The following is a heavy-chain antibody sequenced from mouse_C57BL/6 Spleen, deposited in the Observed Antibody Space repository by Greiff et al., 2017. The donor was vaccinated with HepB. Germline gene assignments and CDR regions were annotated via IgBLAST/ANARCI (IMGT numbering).Heavy chain of an antibody. CDR3: ARERGYDYDWFAY. V-gene: IGHV1-52*01. CDR2: IDPSDSET. D-gene: IGHD2-4*01. J-gene: IGHJ3*01. Sequence: QVQLQQPGAELVRPGSSVKLSCKASGYTFTSYWMHWVKQRPIQGLEWIGNIDPSDSETHYNQKFKDKATLTVDKSSSTAYMQLSSLTSEDSAVYDCARERGYDYDWFAYWGQGTLVTVSA. CDR1: GYTFTSYW.